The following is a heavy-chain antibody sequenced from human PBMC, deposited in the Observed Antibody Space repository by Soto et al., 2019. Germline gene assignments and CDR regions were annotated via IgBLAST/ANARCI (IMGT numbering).Heavy chain of an antibody. J-gene: IGHJ4*02. CDR3: AKDRSSGSYSKRADY. D-gene: IGHD1-26*01. V-gene: IGHV3-23*01. Sequence: GGSLRLSCAASGFTFSNYAMSWVRQAPGKGLEWVSAISGSGGSTYYADSVKGRFTISRDNSKNTLYMQMNGLRAEDTAVYYCAKDRSSGSYSKRADYWGQGTLVTVSS. CDR1: GFTFSNYA. CDR2: ISGSGGST.